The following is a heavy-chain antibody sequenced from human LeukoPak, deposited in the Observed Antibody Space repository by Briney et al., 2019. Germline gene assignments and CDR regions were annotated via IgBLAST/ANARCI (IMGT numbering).Heavy chain of an antibody. CDR1: GFTFSSNY. J-gene: IGHJ3*01. V-gene: IGHV3-53*01. D-gene: IGHD6-25*01. CDR2: IYSGGNT. Sequence: GGSLRLSCAASGFTFSSNYMSSVRQAPGKGLEWVSVIYSGGNTYYADSVKGRFTISRDNSKNTLFLQMNSLRAEDTAVYYCATFSSATGAFHFWGPGTMVTVSS. CDR3: ATFSSATGAFHF.